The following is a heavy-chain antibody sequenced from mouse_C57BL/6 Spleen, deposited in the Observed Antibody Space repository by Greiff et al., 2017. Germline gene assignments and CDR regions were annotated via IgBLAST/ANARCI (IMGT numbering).Heavy chain of an antibody. V-gene: IGHV1-19*01. Sequence: VQLQQSGPVLVKPGASVKMSCKASGYTFTDYYMNWVKQSHGKSLEWIGVINPYNGGTSYNQKFTGKATLTVDKSSSTAYMELNSLTSEDSAVYYCARDGFYYGSSYFDYWGQGTTLTVSS. CDR3: ARDGFYYGSSYFDY. CDR2: INPYNGGT. J-gene: IGHJ2*01. CDR1: GYTFTDYY. D-gene: IGHD1-1*01.